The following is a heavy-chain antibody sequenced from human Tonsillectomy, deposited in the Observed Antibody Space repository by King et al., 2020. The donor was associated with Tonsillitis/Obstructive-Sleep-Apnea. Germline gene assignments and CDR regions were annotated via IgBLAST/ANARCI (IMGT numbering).Heavy chain of an antibody. CDR2: FNSDGSST. J-gene: IGHJ6*03. V-gene: IGHV3-74*01. Sequence: VQLVESGGGLVQPGGSLRLSCAASGFTFSSYWMHWVRQVPGKGLVWVSRFNSDGSSTNYADSVRGRFTISRDNARNTLYLQMHSLRAEDTAVYYCARDSGAAPGSTYMDVWGKGTTVTVSS. CDR3: ARDSGAAPGSTYMDV. D-gene: IGHD6-13*01. CDR1: GFTFSSYW.